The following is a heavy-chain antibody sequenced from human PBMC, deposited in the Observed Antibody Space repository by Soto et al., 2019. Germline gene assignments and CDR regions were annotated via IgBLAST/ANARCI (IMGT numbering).Heavy chain of an antibody. CDR3: ARSPHETHYYDSSGLIDY. CDR2: INPNSGGT. V-gene: IGHV1-2*04. J-gene: IGHJ4*02. D-gene: IGHD3-22*01. CDR1: GYTFTGYY. Sequence: ASVKVSCKASGYTFTGYYMHWVRQAPGQGLEWMGWINPNSGGTNYAQKFQGWVTMTRDTSISTAYMELSRLRSDDTAVYYCARSPHETHYYDSSGLIDYWGQGTLVTVSS.